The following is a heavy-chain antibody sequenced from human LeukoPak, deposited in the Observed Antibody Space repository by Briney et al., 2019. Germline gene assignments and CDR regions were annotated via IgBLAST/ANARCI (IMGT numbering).Heavy chain of an antibody. Sequence: GASLQISCKGSGSIFTSYWIGWGRPLPGKGLGWMGIIYPGDSDTKYSPSFQGPVTISADKSISPAYLPWSSLKASDTAMYYCARHGAPRGYSYGSPPNWFDPWGQGTLVTVSS. CDR2: IYPGDSDT. V-gene: IGHV5-51*01. J-gene: IGHJ5*02. D-gene: IGHD5-18*01. CDR3: ARHGAPRGYSYGSPPNWFDP. CDR1: GSIFTSYW.